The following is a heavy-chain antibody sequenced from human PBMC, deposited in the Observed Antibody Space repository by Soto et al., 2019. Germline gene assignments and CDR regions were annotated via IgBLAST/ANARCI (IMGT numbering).Heavy chain of an antibody. CDR3: ASRHYDILTGYYTPFDY. V-gene: IGHV5-51*01. D-gene: IGHD3-9*01. J-gene: IGHJ4*02. CDR1: GYSFTSYW. CDR2: IYPGDSDT. Sequence: GESLKISCKGSGYSFTSYWIGWVRQMPGKGLEWMGIIYPGDSDTRYSPSFQGQVTISADKSISTAYLQWSSLKASDTAMYYCASRHYDILTGYYTPFDYWGQGTLVTVSS.